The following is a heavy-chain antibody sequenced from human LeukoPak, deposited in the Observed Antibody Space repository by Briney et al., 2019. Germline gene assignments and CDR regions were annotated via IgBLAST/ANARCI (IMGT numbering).Heavy chain of an antibody. Sequence: GGSLRLSCAASEFTFSSYAMHWVRQAPGKGLEYVSAISSNGGSTYYANSVKGRFTISRDNSKNTLYLQMGSLRAEDMAVYYCARSQRTSIAAPIDYWGQGTLVTVSS. CDR3: ARSQRTSIAAPIDY. CDR1: EFTFSSYA. CDR2: ISSNGGST. V-gene: IGHV3-64*01. D-gene: IGHD6-6*01. J-gene: IGHJ4*02.